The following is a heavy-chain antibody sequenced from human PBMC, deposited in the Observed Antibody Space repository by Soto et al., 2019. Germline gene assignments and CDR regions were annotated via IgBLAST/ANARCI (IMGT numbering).Heavy chain of an antibody. CDR1: GFAFSSHP. D-gene: IGHD1-1*01. CDR2: ISDGGDLT. J-gene: IGHJ4*02. V-gene: IGHV3-23*01. CDR3: AREGDRYGTVCFDS. Sequence: PGGSLRLSCAASGFAFSSHPMSWVRQAPEKGLEWVAGISDGGDLTYNADSVRGRFTISRDNSRNTLYLQMNSLRVEDAAVYFCAREGDRYGTVCFDSWGQGTLVTVSS.